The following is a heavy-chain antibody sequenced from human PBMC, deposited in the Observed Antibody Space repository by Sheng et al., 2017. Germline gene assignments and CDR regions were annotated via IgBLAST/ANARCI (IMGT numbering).Heavy chain of an antibody. D-gene: IGHD3-22*01. CDR2: ISSDGSKK. CDR1: GFSFSNYG. Sequence: QVQLVESGGGVVQPGRSLRLSCAASGFSFSNYGMHWVRQAPGKGLEWVAIISSDGSKKYYADSVKGRFTISRDNSKNMLYLQMNSLRAEDTAVYYCAKENYYESSAYIDFWGQGTLATVSS. CDR3: AKENYYESSAYIDF. V-gene: IGHV3-30*18. J-gene: IGHJ4*02.